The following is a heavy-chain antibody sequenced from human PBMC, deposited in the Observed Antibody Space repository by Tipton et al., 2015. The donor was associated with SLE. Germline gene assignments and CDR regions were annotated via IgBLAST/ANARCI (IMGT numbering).Heavy chain of an antibody. V-gene: IGHV4-4*02. Sequence: SLRLSCSVSGDSITIVGWWTWVRQPPGKGLEWIGEINHSGSTNYNPSLKSRVTISVDTSKNQFSLKLSSVTAADTAVYYCARGPIEGYYYYYMDVWGKGTTVTVSS. CDR2: INHSGST. D-gene: IGHD1-26*01. CDR1: GDSITIVGW. CDR3: ARGPIEGYYYYYMDV. J-gene: IGHJ6*03.